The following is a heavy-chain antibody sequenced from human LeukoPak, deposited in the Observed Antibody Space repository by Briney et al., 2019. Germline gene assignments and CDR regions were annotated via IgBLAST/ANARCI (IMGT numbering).Heavy chain of an antibody. CDR1: GFTFSSYS. Sequence: PGGSLRLSCAASGFTFSSYSMNWVRQAPGKGLEWVSYISSSSSTIYYADSVKGRFTISRDNAKNSLYLQMNSLRAEDTAVYYCAREGPPYSFDHYYFDYWGQGTLVTVSS. D-gene: IGHD3-9*01. CDR3: AREGPPYSFDHYYFDY. CDR2: ISSSSSTI. V-gene: IGHV3-48*04. J-gene: IGHJ4*02.